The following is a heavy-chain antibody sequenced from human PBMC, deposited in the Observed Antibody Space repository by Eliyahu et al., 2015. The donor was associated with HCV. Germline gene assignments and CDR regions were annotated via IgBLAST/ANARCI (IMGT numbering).Heavy chain of an antibody. D-gene: IGHD6-19*01. CDR3: ASGGGGIAVAGTGGWFDP. CDR1: GGSITTYY. Sequence: QVQLQESGPGLVKPSETLSLTCTVSGGSITTYYWSWXRQPPGKGLEWIGYIHYRGGTNYNPSLKSRVTISVDTSKNQFSLKLTSVTAADTAVYYCASGGGGIAVAGTGGWFDPWGQGTLVTVSS. CDR2: IHYRGGT. J-gene: IGHJ5*02. V-gene: IGHV4-59*01.